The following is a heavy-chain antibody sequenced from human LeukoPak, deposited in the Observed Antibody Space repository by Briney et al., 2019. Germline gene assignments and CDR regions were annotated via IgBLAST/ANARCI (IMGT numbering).Heavy chain of an antibody. D-gene: IGHD3-22*01. J-gene: IGHJ4*02. Sequence: GGSLRLSCAASGFTFRSYPMTWVRQPPGKGLEWVSAISGSGGSTYYADSVKGRFTISRDNSKNTLYLQMNSLRAEDTAVYYCAKDQYYDSSGQYYFDYWGQGTLVTVSS. V-gene: IGHV3-23*01. CDR3: AKDQYYDSSGQYYFDY. CDR1: GFTFRSYP. CDR2: ISGSGGST.